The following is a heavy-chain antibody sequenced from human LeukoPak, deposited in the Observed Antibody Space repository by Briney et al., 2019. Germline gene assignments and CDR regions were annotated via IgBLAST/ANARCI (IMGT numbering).Heavy chain of an antibody. V-gene: IGHV3-48*02. CDR1: GFTFSSYS. J-gene: IGHJ4*02. D-gene: IGHD1-26*01. CDR3: ARRKGGATILYYFDY. Sequence: GGSLRLSCAASGFTFSSYSMNWVRQAPGKGLEWGSYISSSSSTIYYADSVKGRFTISRDNAKNSLYLQMNSLRDEDTAVYYCARRKGGATILYYFDYWGQGTLVTVSS. CDR2: ISSSSSTI.